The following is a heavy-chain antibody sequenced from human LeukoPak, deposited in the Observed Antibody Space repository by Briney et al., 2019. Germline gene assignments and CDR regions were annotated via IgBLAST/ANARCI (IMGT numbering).Heavy chain of an antibody. CDR3: ARRGWSNAGTTPNGYYYYYYYMDV. Sequence: MSSETLSLTCAVYGGSFSGYYWSWIRQPPGKGLEWIGEINHSGSTNYNPSLKSRVTISVDTSKNQFSLKLSSVTAADTAVYYCARRGWSNAGTTPNGYYYYYYYMDVWGKGTTVTISS. V-gene: IGHV4-34*01. CDR2: INHSGST. J-gene: IGHJ6*03. D-gene: IGHD1-1*01. CDR1: GGSFSGYY.